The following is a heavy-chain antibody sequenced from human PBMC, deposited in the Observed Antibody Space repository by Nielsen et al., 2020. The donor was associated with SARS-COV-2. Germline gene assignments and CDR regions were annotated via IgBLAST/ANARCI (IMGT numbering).Heavy chain of an antibody. CDR2: MWYHGGDE. D-gene: IGHD3/OR15-3a*01. J-gene: IGHJ5*02. CDR3: ARDLTFGAYWFDP. Sequence: GESPKISCEASGFTLSSHGMHWVRQPPGKGLEWVAHMWYHGGDENYADSVRGRFTISRDLSKNTVYLQMSSLRVEDTAVYYCARDLTFGAYWFDPWSQRTLVTVSS. V-gene: IGHV3-33*01. CDR1: GFTLSSHG.